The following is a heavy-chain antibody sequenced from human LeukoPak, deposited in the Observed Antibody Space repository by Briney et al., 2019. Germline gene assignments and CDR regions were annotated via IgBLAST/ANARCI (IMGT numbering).Heavy chain of an antibody. D-gene: IGHD6-13*01. J-gene: IGHJ4*02. CDR3: ARSIPYGTTWYGRSDY. Sequence: GGSLRLSCAASGFPFSSYSMTWVRQAPGKGLEWVANIKPDGTTKFYVDSVKGRFTISRDNALNSLYLQMNSLRAEDTAIYYCARSIPYGTTWYGRSDYWGQGTLVTVPS. CDR1: GFPFSSYS. V-gene: IGHV3-7*03. CDR2: IKPDGTTK.